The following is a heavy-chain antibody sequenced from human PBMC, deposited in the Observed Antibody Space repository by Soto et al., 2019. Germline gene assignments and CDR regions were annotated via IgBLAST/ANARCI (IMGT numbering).Heavy chain of an antibody. CDR3: ARDGPNKVALDY. Sequence: SETLSLTCTVSGGSISSGDYYWSWIRQPPGKGLEWIGYIYYSGSTYYNPSLKSRVTISVDTSKNQFSLKLSSVTAADTAVYYCARDGPNKVALDYWGQGTLVTVSS. CDR1: GGSISSGDYY. V-gene: IGHV4-30-4*01. CDR2: IYYSGST. J-gene: IGHJ4*02. D-gene: IGHD5-12*01.